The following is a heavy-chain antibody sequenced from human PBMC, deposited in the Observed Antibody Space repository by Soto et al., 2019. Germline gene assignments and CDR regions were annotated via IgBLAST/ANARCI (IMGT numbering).Heavy chain of an antibody. D-gene: IGHD5-12*01. Sequence: EVQLVESGGGLVQPGGSLRLSCAASGFTFSTYRMHWVRQAPGKGLVWVSRNYSDGSTTNYADSVKGRFTVTRDNAKKNLFRQMNSLGAEDTAVYYCARDYGSSGCDWRFDYWGQGALVSVSS. CDR2: NYSDGSTT. CDR3: ARDYGSSGCDWRFDY. V-gene: IGHV3-74*01. J-gene: IGHJ4*02. CDR1: GFTFSTYR.